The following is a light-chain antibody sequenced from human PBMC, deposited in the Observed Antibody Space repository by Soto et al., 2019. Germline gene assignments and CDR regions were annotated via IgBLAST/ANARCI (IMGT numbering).Light chain of an antibody. J-gene: IGKJ1*01. V-gene: IGKV1-39*01. Sequence: DIQMTQSPSSLSASVGARVTITCQASQNINNYLNWYQQKPGRAPKLLIYDASSLQSGVTSRFSGSGSGTDFTLTISSLQPEDFATYYCQQSYSTPPWTFGQGTKVDIK. CDR1: QNINNY. CDR3: QQSYSTPPWT. CDR2: DAS.